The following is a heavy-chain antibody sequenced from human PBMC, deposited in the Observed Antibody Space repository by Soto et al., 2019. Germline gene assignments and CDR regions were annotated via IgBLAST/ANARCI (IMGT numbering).Heavy chain of an antibody. V-gene: IGHV1-8*01. Sequence: ASVKVSCKASGYTFTIYDINWVRQATGQGLEWLGWMNPNSGNTGYAQKFQGRVTMTRNTSINTAYMELSSLKSEDTAVYYCARGGEMRRELLRCPDYWGQGTPVTVSS. CDR1: GYTFTIYD. D-gene: IGHD1-26*01. CDR2: MNPNSGNT. J-gene: IGHJ4*02. CDR3: ARGGEMRRELLRCPDY.